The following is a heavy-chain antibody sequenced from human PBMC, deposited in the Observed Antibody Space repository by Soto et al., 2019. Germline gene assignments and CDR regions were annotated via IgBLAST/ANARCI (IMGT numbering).Heavy chain of an antibody. J-gene: IGHJ4*02. V-gene: IGHV4-59*01. CDR3: ARNWGGTLDY. D-gene: IGHD1-26*01. Sequence: PSETLSLTCTVSGASFSGNYWSWIRQPPGKGLEWVGYIYYGGTTSYNPSLKSRVTISVDTSKNQFSLKLSSVTAADTAVYYCARNWGGTLDYWDQGTLVTVSS. CDR1: GASFSGNY. CDR2: IYYGGTT.